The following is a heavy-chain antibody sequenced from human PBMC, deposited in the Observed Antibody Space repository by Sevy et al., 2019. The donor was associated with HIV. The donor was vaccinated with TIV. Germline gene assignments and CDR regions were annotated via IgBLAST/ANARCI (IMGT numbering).Heavy chain of an antibody. D-gene: IGHD2-8*01. V-gene: IGHV3-23*01. J-gene: IGHJ4*02. Sequence: GGSLRLSCAASGFTFSKYSMSWVRQPPGKGLEWVSTLSFGCGEINYADSVKGRFTISRDNSKSSVYLQMNNLRPEDTAVYHDAREGCTKPHDYWGQGTLVTVFS. CDR1: GFTFSKYS. CDR2: LSFGCGEI. CDR3: AREGCTKPHDY.